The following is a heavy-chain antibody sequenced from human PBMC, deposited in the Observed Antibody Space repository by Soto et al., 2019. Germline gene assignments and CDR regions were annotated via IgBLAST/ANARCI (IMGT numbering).Heavy chain of an antibody. CDR1: GGSINSGGSN. CDR2: ITYRGTT. J-gene: IGHJ4*02. V-gene: IGHV4-31*03. Sequence: QVQLQESGPGLVNPSQTLSLTCTVSGGSINSGGSNWNWIRQRPGEGLERIGYITYRGTTYSIPSLKSRVTMSVDTSKNQFSLKLSSVSAADTAVYYCARDSGESLRFFDYWGQGAPVTVSS. CDR3: ARDSGESLRFFDY. D-gene: IGHD3-10*01.